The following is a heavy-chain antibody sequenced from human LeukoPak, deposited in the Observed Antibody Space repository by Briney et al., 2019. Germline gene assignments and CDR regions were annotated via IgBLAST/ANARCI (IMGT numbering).Heavy chain of an antibody. V-gene: IGHV3-23*01. CDR3: ANLDLGVSDY. CDR1: GFTFSNYA. CDR2: ISGSGGST. Sequence: GGSLRLSCAASGFTFSNYAMSWVRQAPGKGLEWVSGISGSGGSTYDADSVKGRFTMSRDNSKNTLYLQMNSLRAEDTAVYYCANLDLGVSDYWGQGTLVTVSS. J-gene: IGHJ4*02.